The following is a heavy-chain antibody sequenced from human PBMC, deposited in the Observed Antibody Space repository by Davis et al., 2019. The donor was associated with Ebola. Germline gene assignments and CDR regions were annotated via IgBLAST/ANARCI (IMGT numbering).Heavy chain of an antibody. CDR3: ARSGTKGYYYYYYMDV. D-gene: IGHD1-26*01. CDR1: GFTFSSYW. J-gene: IGHJ6*03. CDR2: ISRSSSYI. V-gene: IGHV3-21*01. Sequence: PGGSLRLSCAASGFTFSSYWMSWVRQAPGKGLEWVSSISRSSSYIYYADSVKGRFTISRDNAKNSLYLQMNSLRAEDTAVYYCARSGTKGYYYYYYMDVWGKGTTVTVSS.